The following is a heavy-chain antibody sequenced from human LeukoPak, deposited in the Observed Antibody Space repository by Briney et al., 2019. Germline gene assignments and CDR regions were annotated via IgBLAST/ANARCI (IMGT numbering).Heavy chain of an antibody. D-gene: IGHD6-13*01. CDR2: ISSSSSYI. J-gene: IGHJ4*02. Sequence: PGGSLRLSCAASGFTFSSYSMNWVRQAPGKGLEWVSSISSSSSYIYYADSVKGRFTISRDNAKNSLYLQMNSLRAEDTAVYYCARRSSWYNYFDYWGQGTLVTVSS. V-gene: IGHV3-21*01. CDR3: ARRSSWYNYFDY. CDR1: GFTFSSYS.